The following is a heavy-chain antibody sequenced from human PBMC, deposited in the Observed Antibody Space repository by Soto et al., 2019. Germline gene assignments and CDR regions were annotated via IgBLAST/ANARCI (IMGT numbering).Heavy chain of an antibody. J-gene: IGHJ6*02. CDR3: ARDEMVVATGSRTWHYYYGMDV. CDR1: GGTFSTYA. Sequence: QVQLVQSGAEVKKPGSSVKVSCKSSGGTFSTYAISWVRQAPGQGLEWMGGIIPIFGTANYAQKFQGRVTITADESTPAAYMARIGRRSEDTAVYYCARDEMVVATGSRTWHYYYGMDVWGQGTTVTVSS. V-gene: IGHV1-69*12. CDR2: IIPIFGTA. D-gene: IGHD2-15*01.